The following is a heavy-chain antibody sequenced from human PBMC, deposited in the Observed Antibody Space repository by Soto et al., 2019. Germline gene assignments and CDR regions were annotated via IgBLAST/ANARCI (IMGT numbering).Heavy chain of an antibody. CDR2: AGNSGGTT. CDR1: GFTFNNYV. V-gene: IGHV3-23*01. CDR3: AKGRVSSGFSFDF. Sequence: GGSLRLSCAASGFTFNNYVLSWVRQAPGKGLEWVSTAGNSGGTTHYADSVKGRFTVSRDDSKNIVYMQVNSLRAEDTAVYCCAKGRVSSGFSFDFWGQGTLVTVSS. J-gene: IGHJ4*02. D-gene: IGHD6-13*01.